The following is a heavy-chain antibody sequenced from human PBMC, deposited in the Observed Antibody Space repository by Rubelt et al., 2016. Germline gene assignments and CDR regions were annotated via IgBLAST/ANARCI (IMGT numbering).Heavy chain of an antibody. CDR1: GGSINSHY. Sequence: QVQLQESGPGLVKPSETLSLTCTVSGGSINSHYWSWIRQPPGKGLEWIGYIYYSGSTNYNPSLKSRVTISVDTSKNQFSLKLRSVTAADTAVYDCARQLYSGSYYIDYWGQGTLVTVSS. CDR3: ARQLYSGSYYIDY. V-gene: IGHV4-59*08. CDR2: IYYSGST. D-gene: IGHD1-26*01. J-gene: IGHJ4*02.